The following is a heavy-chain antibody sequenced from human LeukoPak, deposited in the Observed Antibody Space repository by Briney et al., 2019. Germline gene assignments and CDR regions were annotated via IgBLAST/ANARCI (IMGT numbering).Heavy chain of an antibody. J-gene: IGHJ5*02. CDR2: IYYSGST. CDR3: ARGGDVVVPAAIPNWFDP. V-gene: IGHV4-31*03. D-gene: IGHD2-2*01. CDR1: GGSISSGGYY. Sequence: SETLSLTCTVSGGSISSGGYYWSWIRQHPGKGLEWIGYIYYSGSTYYNPSLESRVTISVDTSKNQFSLKLSSVTAADTAVYYCARGGDVVVPAAIPNWFDPWGQGTLVTVSS.